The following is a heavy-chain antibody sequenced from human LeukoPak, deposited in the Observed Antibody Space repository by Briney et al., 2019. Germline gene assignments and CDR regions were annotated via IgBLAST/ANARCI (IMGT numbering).Heavy chain of an antibody. D-gene: IGHD3-22*01. CDR2: ISSSSGYI. V-gene: IGHV3-21*01. CDR1: GFTFSSYN. CDR3: ARSPKGYYDSSGYREHYFDY. J-gene: IGHJ4*02. Sequence: GGSLRLSCAASGFTFSSYNMNWVRQAPGKGLEWVSSISSSSGYIYYADSVMGRFTISRDNAKNSLYLQMNSLRAEDTAVYYCARSPKGYYDSSGYREHYFDYWGQGTLVTVSS.